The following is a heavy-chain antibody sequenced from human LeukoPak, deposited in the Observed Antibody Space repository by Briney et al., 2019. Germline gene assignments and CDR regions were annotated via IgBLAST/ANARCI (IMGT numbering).Heavy chain of an antibody. Sequence: GGSLRLSCAASGFTFSTYSMNWVRQAPGKGLEWVSYISSSSSTIYNADSVKGRFTISRDNAKNSLYLQMNSLRAEDTAVYCCARDVPGFLEGPDAFDIWGRGTMVTVSS. V-gene: IGHV3-48*01. CDR3: ARDVPGFLEGPDAFDI. CDR1: GFTFSTYS. CDR2: ISSSSSTI. J-gene: IGHJ3*02. D-gene: IGHD3-3*01.